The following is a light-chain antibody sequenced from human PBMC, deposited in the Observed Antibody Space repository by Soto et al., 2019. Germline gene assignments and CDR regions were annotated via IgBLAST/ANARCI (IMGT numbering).Light chain of an antibody. CDR2: RNN. V-gene: IGLV1-47*01. CDR1: SSNIGSNY. Sequence: QSVLTQPPSASGTPGQRVTIACSGSSSNIGSNYVYWYQQLPGTAPKLLIYRNNQRPSGVPDRFSGSKSGTSASLAISGRRSEDEADYYCAGWDDSRKGVFGGGTKLTVL. CDR3: AGWDDSRKGV. J-gene: IGLJ3*02.